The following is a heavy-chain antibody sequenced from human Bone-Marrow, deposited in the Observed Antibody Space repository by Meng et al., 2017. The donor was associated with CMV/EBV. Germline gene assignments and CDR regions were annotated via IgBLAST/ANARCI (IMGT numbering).Heavy chain of an antibody. D-gene: IGHD1-1*01. CDR3: AKDRGGRTTYNFYGMDV. J-gene: IGHJ6*02. CDR1: GFTFDDYA. CDR2: ISWNSGDI. V-gene: IGHV3-9*01. Sequence: GGSLRLSCAASGFTFDDYAMHWVRQAPGKGLEWVSGISWNSGDIGYADSVKGRFTISRDNAENSLYLQMNRLRAEDTALFYCAKDRGGRTTYNFYGMDVWGQGTTVTVSS.